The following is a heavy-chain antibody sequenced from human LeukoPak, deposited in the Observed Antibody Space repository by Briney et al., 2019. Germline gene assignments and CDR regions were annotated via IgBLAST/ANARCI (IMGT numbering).Heavy chain of an antibody. CDR1: GGTFSSYA. CDR2: IIPILGIA. D-gene: IGHD5-24*01. CDR3: ARDIDNGYNYRSPRAFDI. J-gene: IGHJ3*02. V-gene: IGHV1-69*04. Sequence: ASVKVSCKASGGTFSSYAISLVRQAPGQGLEWMGRIIPILGIANYAQKFQGRVTITADKSTSTAYMELSSLRSEDTAVYYCARDIDNGYNYRSPRAFDIWGQGTMVTVSS.